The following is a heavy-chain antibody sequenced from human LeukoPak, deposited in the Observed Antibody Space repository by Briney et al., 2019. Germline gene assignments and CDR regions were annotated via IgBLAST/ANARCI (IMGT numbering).Heavy chain of an antibody. CDR2: ISGSGGST. CDR3: AKDGAWLRFDD. CDR1: GFTFSSYG. J-gene: IGHJ4*02. Sequence: GGSLRLSCAASGFTFSSYGMSCVRQAPGKGLEWVSPISGSGGSTYYADSVKGRFTISRDNSKNTLYLQMKNLRAEDTAVYYCAKDGAWLRFDDWGQGILVTVSS. V-gene: IGHV3-23*01. D-gene: IGHD5-12*01.